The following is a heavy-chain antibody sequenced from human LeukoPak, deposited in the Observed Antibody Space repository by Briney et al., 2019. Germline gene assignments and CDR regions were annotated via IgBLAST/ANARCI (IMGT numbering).Heavy chain of an antibody. V-gene: IGHV3-21*01. D-gene: IGHD3-16*01. CDR3: ATEPTVTTFGY. CDR1: GFTFSSYS. J-gene: IGHJ4*02. CDR2: ISSSSSYT. Sequence: GGSLRLSCAASGFTFSSYSMNWVRKAPGKGLEWVSSISSSSSYTYYADSVKGRFTISRDNAKNSLYLQMNSLRAEDTAVYYCATEPTVTTFGYWGQGTLATVSS.